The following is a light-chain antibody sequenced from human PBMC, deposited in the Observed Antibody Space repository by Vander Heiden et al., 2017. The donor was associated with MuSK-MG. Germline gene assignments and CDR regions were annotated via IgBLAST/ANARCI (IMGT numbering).Light chain of an antibody. CDR2: AAS. V-gene: IGKV1-8*01. CDR3: LQDDSYGHT. J-gene: IGKJ1*01. CDR1: QGISSY. Sequence: AIRMTPSPSSFSASTGDRVTITCRASQGISSYLAWYQQKPGKAPKLLIYAASTLQSRVPSTFTGSGSGTDFTLTIRCLQSEDLATYYCLQDDSYGHTFGQGTKVEIK.